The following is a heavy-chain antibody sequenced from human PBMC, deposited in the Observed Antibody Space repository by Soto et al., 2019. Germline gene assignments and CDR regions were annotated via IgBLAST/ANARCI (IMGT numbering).Heavy chain of an antibody. J-gene: IGHJ6*02. CDR2: IYPGDSDT. CDR1: GYTFTQSW. Sequence: GESLKISCQGSGYTFTQSWIGWVRQMPGKGPEWMGIIYPGDSDTKYNPSFQGQVTISADKSITTTYLQWSSLKASDTAIYYCAASIFYYGMDVWGQGTTVTVS. V-gene: IGHV5-51*01. CDR3: AASIFYYGMDV.